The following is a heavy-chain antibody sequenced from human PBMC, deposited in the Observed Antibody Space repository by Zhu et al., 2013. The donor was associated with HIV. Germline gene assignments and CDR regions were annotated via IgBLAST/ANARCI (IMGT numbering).Heavy chain of an antibody. D-gene: IGHD6-19*01. J-gene: IGHJ6*02. CDR3: ASVRYSSGWGDFYYYYYGMDV. CDR2: INAGNGNT. CDR1: GYTFTSYA. V-gene: IGHV1-3*01. Sequence: QVQLVQSGAEVKKPGASVKVSCKASGYTFTSYAMHWVRQAPGQRLEWMGWINAGNGNTKYSQKFQGRVTITRDTSASTAYMELSSLRSEDTAVYYCASVRYSSGWGDFYYYYYGMDVWGQGTTVTVSS.